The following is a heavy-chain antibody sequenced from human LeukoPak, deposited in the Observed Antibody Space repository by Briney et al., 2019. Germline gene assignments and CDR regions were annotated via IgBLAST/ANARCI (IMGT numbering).Heavy chain of an antibody. Sequence: GASLKVSCTASGFTFTSYAMHWVRQAPGQRLEWMGWLNAGNGNTKYSQKLQGRVTITRDTSASTAYMELSSLRSEDTAVYYCARDLTFDYWAREPWSPSPQ. CDR1: GFTFTSYA. CDR3: ARDLTFDY. J-gene: IGHJ4*02. CDR2: LNAGNGNT. V-gene: IGHV1-3*01.